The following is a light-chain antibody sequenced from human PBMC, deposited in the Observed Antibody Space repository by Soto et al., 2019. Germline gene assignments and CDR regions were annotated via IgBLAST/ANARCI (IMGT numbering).Light chain of an antibody. J-gene: IGKJ2*01. CDR3: QQYHYWYT. CDR1: QSVDIN. V-gene: IGKV3-15*01. CDR2: GAS. Sequence: IVVTQFPAILSLSPGERATLSCRTSQSVDINLAWFQQRPGQAPRLLIYGASTRATGIPARFSGSGSGTDFTLIISSLQSEDFAVYYCQQYHYWYTFGQGTELEIK.